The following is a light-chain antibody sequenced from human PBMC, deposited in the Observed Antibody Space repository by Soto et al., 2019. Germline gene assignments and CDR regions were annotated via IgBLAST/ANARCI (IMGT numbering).Light chain of an antibody. J-gene: IGKJ5*01. CDR2: DTS. CDR1: QSVSIH. CDR3: QQYSNWPPIT. V-gene: IGKV3-15*01. Sequence: IVLPQSPGTLSLSPGERATLSCMASQSVSIHLAWYQQKPGQAPRLLIYDTSTRATGIPARFSGSGSGTEFTLTISSLQSEDFAVYYCQQYSNWPPITFGQGTRLEIK.